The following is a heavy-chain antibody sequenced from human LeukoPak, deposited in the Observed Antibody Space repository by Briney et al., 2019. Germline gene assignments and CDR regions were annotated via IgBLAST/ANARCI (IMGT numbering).Heavy chain of an antibody. CDR2: IYGSGVSI. V-gene: IGHV3-23*01. D-gene: IGHD1-26*01. J-gene: IGHJ4*02. CDR1: GFTFEKYV. CDR3: AKDLGWELPAEAY. Sequence: GGSLRLSCVASGFTFEKYVMNWVRQAPGKGLEWLATIYGSGVSISYAGSVKGRFTISRDNSNNTLYLQMNSLRAEDTAIYFCAKDLGWELPAEAYWGQGILVTVSS.